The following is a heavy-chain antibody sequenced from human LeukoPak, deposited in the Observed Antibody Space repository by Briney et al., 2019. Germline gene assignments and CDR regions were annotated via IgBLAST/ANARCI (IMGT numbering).Heavy chain of an antibody. CDR3: ARAPQGASLFDY. J-gene: IGHJ4*02. CDR1: GFSFSTYA. CDR2: IWHDASHT. V-gene: IGHV3-33*01. Sequence: GGSLRLSCAASGFSFSTYAMHWVRQAPGKGLEWVALIWHDASHTFYTDSVKGRFTISRDNSKNTVYLQMNSLRAEDTAVYYCARAPQGASLFDYWGQGTLVTVSS.